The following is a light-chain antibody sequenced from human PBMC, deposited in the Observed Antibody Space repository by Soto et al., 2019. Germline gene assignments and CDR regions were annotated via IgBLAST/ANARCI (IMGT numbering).Light chain of an antibody. CDR3: NSQSSSGIRV. CDR1: SSDVGGYKH. Sequence: QSALTQPASVSGSPGQSITISCTGTSSDVGGYKHVSWYQHHPGKAPKLMIYEVTSRPSGVSDRFSGSKSGYSASLTISGLQADDEADYYCNSQSSSGIRVFGTGTKVT. CDR2: EVT. V-gene: IGLV2-14*01. J-gene: IGLJ1*01.